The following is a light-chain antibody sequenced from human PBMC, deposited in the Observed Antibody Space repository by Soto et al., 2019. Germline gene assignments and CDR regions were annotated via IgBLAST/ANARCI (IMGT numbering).Light chain of an antibody. V-gene: IGKV1-8*01. CDR1: HVVSNY. Sequence: AIRMTQSPSSLSASIGDRVTITCRARHVVSNYLAWYQQKPGKAPKALIYAASFLQSGVPSRFSGSGSGTEFSLTISVLQSEDFATYYCQHYYSYPYTFGHGTTLQMK. CDR3: QHYYSYPYT. CDR2: AAS. J-gene: IGKJ2*01.